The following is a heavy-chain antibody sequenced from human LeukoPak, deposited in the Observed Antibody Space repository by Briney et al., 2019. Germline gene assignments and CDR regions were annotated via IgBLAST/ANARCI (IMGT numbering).Heavy chain of an antibody. CDR1: GFTFSSYW. Sequence: PGGSLRLSCAASGFTFSSYWMSWVRQAPGKGGEWVANIKQYESEKYYVDSGKGRLTISRDNAKNSLYLQMNSLRAEDTAVYYCARDYGYCSSTSCPYYYYYGMDVWGQGTTVTVSS. CDR3: ARDYGYCSSTSCPYYYYYGMDV. CDR2: IKQYESEK. D-gene: IGHD2-2*01. V-gene: IGHV3-7*01. J-gene: IGHJ6*02.